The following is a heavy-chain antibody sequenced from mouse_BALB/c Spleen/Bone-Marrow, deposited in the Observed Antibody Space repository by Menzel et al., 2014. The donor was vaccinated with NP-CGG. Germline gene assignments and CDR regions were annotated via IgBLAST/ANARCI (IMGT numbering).Heavy chain of an antibody. CDR1: GYTFTSYY. CDR3: TRRLLYYAMDY. J-gene: IGHJ4*01. CDR2: INPSNGGT. V-gene: IGHV1S81*02. D-gene: IGHD2-13*01. Sequence: QVQLQQSGAELVKPGASVKLSCKASGYTFTSYYMYWVKQRPGQGLEWIGEINPSNGGTNFNEEFKSKATLTVDKSFSTAYMQLSSRTSEESAVYYCTRRLLYYAMDYWGQGTSVTVSA.